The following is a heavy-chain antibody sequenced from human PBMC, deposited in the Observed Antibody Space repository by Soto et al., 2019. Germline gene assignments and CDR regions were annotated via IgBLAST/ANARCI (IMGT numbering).Heavy chain of an antibody. CDR1: GGTFSSYA. D-gene: IGHD6-13*01. Sequence: GASVKVSCKASGGTFSSYAISWVRQAPGQGLEWIGGIIPIFGTANYAQKFQGRVTITADKSTSTAYMELSSLRSEDTAVYYCASRGRGQLVRSFDYWGQGTLVTVSS. CDR2: IIPIFGTA. J-gene: IGHJ4*02. CDR3: ASRGRGQLVRSFDY. V-gene: IGHV1-69*06.